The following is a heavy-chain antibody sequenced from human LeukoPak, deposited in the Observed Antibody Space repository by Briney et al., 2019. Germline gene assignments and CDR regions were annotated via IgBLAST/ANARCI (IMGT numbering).Heavy chain of an antibody. Sequence: QSGGSLRLSCAASGFTFSSYWMSWVRQAPGKGLEWVTNIKQDGSEKYYVDSVKGRFTISRDNAKNSLYLQMNSLRAEDTAVYYCARAGEGFLEWLLGPFDYWGQGTLVTVSS. D-gene: IGHD3-3*01. V-gene: IGHV3-7*01. CDR2: IKQDGSEK. CDR3: ARAGEGFLEWLLGPFDY. J-gene: IGHJ4*02. CDR1: GFTFSSYW.